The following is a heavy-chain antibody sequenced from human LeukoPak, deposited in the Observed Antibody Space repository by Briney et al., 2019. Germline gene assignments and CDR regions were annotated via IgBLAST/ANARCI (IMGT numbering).Heavy chain of an antibody. V-gene: IGHV1-8*03. CDR1: GYTFTNYD. J-gene: IGHJ3*02. CDR3: ARVFKMDTAMVTSNTPRDAFDI. CDR2: MNPKSGNR. D-gene: IGHD5-18*01. Sequence: ASVKVSCKASGYTFTNYDINWVRQATGQGLEWMGWMNPKSGNRGYAQKFQGRVTIMRNTSINTAYMELSSLRSEDTAVYYCARVFKMDTAMVTSNTPRDAFDIWGQGTMVTVSS.